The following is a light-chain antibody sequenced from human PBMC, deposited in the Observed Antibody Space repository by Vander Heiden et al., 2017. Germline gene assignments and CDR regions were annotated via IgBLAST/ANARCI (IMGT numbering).Light chain of an antibody. CDR3: GEGHTMDGQVGWGV. V-gene: IGLV4-3*01. Sequence: LPVLTQPPSASALPGASIQITCTLSSSHSTYTTDWHQQRPGRSPHHIMKVKSDSSNSKGDGIPDRFMGSSSGADRYLTFSNLQSDDEAECHCGEGHTMDGQVGWGVVGTGTKVTVL. CDR1: SSHSTYT. J-gene: IGLJ1*01. CDR2: VKSDSSN.